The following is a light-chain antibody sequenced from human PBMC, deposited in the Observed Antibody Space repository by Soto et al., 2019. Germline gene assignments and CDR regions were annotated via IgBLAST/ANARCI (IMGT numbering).Light chain of an antibody. J-gene: IGLJ1*01. V-gene: IGLV2-14*01. Sequence: QSALTQPASVSGSPGQSITISCTGTSSDVGDYNYVSWYQQHPGKAPKLMIYDVSNRPSGVSNRFSGSKSGNTASLTISGLQAEDAADYYCSSYTSSSLYVFGTGTKVTVL. CDR2: DVS. CDR1: SSDVGDYNY. CDR3: SSYTSSSLYV.